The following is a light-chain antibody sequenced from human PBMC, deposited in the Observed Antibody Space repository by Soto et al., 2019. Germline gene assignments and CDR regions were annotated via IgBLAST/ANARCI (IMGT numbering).Light chain of an antibody. Sequence: QSALTQPASVSGSPGQSITISCTGTSSDVGGYSYVSWYQQHPGKTPKLMIYEVSNRPSGVSHRFSGSKSGNTASLTISGLQAEDEADYYCSSYTSSSTKVFGGGTKVTVL. CDR1: SSDVGGYSY. CDR2: EVS. CDR3: SSYTSSSTKV. J-gene: IGLJ2*01. V-gene: IGLV2-14*01.